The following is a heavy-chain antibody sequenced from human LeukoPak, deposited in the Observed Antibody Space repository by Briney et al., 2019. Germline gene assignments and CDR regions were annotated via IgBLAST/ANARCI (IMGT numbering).Heavy chain of an antibody. CDR3: ARGSSANWNIFDF. D-gene: IGHD1-1*01. V-gene: IGHV4-34*01. CDR1: GGSFSGYY. J-gene: IGHJ4*02. CDR2: INHSGST. Sequence: KPSETLSLTCAVYGGSFSGYYWSWIRQPPGKGLEWIGEINHSGSTTYNPSLKSRITMSVDTSKNQFSLKLNSVTAADTAVYYCARGSSANWNIFDFWGQGSLVTVSS.